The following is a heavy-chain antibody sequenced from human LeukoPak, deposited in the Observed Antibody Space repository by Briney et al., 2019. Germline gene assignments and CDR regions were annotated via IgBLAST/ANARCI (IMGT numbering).Heavy chain of an antibody. D-gene: IGHD6-13*01. Sequence: SETLSLTCTVSGGSISSGSYYWSWIRQPAGKGLEWIGRIYTSGSTNYNPSLKSRVTISVDTSKIQFSLKLSSVTAADTAVYYCARDRIAAAHDAFDIWGQGTMVTASS. CDR2: IYTSGST. CDR1: GGSISSGSYY. CDR3: ARDRIAAAHDAFDI. J-gene: IGHJ3*02. V-gene: IGHV4-61*02.